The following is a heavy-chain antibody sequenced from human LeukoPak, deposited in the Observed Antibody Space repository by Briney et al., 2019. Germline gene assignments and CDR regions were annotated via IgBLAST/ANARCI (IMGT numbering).Heavy chain of an antibody. CDR2: ISYTGST. V-gene: IGHV4-39*01. CDR1: SGSISSSIYH. Sequence: PSETLSLTCTVSSGSISSSIYHWGWIRQPPGKGLEWIATISYTGSTYYNPSLKSRVTISVDTSKNQFSLRLSSVTAADTAVYYCAKNFEPLRLRFLEWAPYYYYGMDVWGQGTTVTVSS. CDR3: AKNFEPLRLRFLEWAPYYYYGMDV. J-gene: IGHJ6*02. D-gene: IGHD3-3*01.